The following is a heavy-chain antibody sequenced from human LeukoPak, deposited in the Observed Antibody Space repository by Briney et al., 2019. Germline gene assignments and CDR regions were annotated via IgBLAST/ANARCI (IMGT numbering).Heavy chain of an antibody. V-gene: IGHV3-30*18. CDR2: ISSDGSNK. Sequence: GGSLRLSCAASGFTFSSYGMHWVRQAPGQGLEWVAFISSDGSNKYYADSVKGRVTMSRDNSKNTLYLQMNSLRAEDTAVYYCAKGPNPHQPDYFDCWGQGTLVTVPS. CDR3: AKGPNPHQPDYFDC. J-gene: IGHJ4*02. D-gene: IGHD1-14*01. CDR1: GFTFSSYG.